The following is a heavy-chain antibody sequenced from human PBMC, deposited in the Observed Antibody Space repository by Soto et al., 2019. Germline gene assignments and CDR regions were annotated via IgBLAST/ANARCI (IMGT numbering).Heavy chain of an antibody. J-gene: IGHJ4*02. CDR3: ARAARLSPFDC. CDR1: SGSIGSGIW. D-gene: IGHD6-6*01. Sequence: QLQESGPGLVKPSGTLSLTCAVSSGSIGSGIWWNWVRQPPGKGLEWIGEIYHTGNTNYNPSLKSRVTISVDESENQFSLKLSSVTAADTAVYFCARAARLSPFDCWGQGILVTVSS. CDR2: IYHTGNT. V-gene: IGHV4-4*02.